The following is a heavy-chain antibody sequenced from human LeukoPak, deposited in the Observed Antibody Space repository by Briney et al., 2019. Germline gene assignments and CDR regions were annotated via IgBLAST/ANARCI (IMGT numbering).Heavy chain of an antibody. D-gene: IGHD3-10*01. V-gene: IGHV4-38-2*02. J-gene: IGHJ4*02. CDR1: GYSISSGYY. Sequence: SETLSLTCTVSGYSISSGYYWGWIRQPPGKGLEWIGSIYHSGSTYYNPSLKSRVTISVDTSKNQFSLKLSSVTAADTAVYYCASHGSGSYSLDYWGQGTLVTVSS. CDR2: IYHSGST. CDR3: ASHGSGSYSLDY.